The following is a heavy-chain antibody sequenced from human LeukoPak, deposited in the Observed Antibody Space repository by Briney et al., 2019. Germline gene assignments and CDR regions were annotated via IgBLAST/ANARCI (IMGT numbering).Heavy chain of an antibody. J-gene: IGHJ6*03. Sequence: SVKVSCKASGYTFTSYDINWVRQATGQGLEWMGGIIPIFGTANYAQKFQGRVTITADESTSTAYMELSSLRSEDTAVYYCARDGTSSIAARPVSYYYYYMDVWGKGTTVTVSS. CDR3: ARDGTSSIAARPVSYYYYYMDV. CDR2: IIPIFGTA. D-gene: IGHD6-6*01. CDR1: GYTFTSYD. V-gene: IGHV1-69*13.